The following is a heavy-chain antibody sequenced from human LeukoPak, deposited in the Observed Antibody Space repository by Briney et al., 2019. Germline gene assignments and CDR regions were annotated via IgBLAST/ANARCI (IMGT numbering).Heavy chain of an antibody. CDR3: ARLKYYYDSSGYRAEHFQH. Sequence: PSETLSLTCTVSGGSISSYYWRWIRQPPGKGLEWIGYIYYIGSTNYNPSLKSRVTISVYTSKNQFSLKLSSVTAADTAVYYCARLKYYYDSSGYRAEHFQHWGQGTLVTVSS. CDR2: IYYIGST. CDR1: GGSISSYY. D-gene: IGHD3-22*01. J-gene: IGHJ1*01. V-gene: IGHV4-59*01.